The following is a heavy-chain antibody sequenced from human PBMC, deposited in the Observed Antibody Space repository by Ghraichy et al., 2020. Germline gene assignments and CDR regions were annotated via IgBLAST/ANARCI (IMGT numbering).Heavy chain of an antibody. V-gene: IGHV3-30-3*01. CDR1: GFTFTTYS. Sequence: AGSLRLSCAASGFTFTTYSMHWVRQAPGKGLEWVAVISHDGISKYYADSVKGRFTISRDNSKNTLYLQMNSLRAEDTAVYYCARDIKSSSWSYYYYAMDVWGQGTTVTVSS. CDR3: ARDIKSSSWSYYYYAMDV. CDR2: ISHDGISK. J-gene: IGHJ6*02. D-gene: IGHD6-13*01.